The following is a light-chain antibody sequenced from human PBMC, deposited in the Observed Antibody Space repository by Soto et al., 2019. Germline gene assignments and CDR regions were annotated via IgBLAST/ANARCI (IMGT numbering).Light chain of an antibody. V-gene: IGKV1-39*01. J-gene: IGKJ1*01. Sequence: DIQMTQSPSFLSASVGDRVTITCRASQSVSTYLNWYQQKPGKAPNLLIYGASTLQSGVPSRFSGGGSGTDFTLTISSLQPEDFATYYCQQSYSTPSITFGQGTKVDIK. CDR1: QSVSTY. CDR2: GAS. CDR3: QQSYSTPSIT.